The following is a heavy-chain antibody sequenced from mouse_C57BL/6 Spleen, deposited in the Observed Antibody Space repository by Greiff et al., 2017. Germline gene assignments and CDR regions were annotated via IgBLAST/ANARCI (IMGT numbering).Heavy chain of an antibody. V-gene: IGHV1-66*01. J-gene: IGHJ4*01. CDR2: IYPGSGNT. Sequence: QVHVKQSGPELVKPGASVKISCKASGYSFTSYYIHWVKQRPGQGLEWIGWIYPGSGNTKYNEKFKGKATLTADTSSSTAYMQLSSLTSEDSAVYYCARGWLLSPMDYWGQGTSVTVSS. CDR1: GYSFTSYY. CDR3: ARGWLLSPMDY. D-gene: IGHD2-3*01.